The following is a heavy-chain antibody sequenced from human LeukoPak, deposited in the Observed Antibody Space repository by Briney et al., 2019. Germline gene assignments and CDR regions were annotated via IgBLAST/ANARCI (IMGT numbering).Heavy chain of an antibody. D-gene: IGHD3-22*01. CDR3: ARGGRVVITLPLY. J-gene: IGHJ4*02. V-gene: IGHV1-3*01. CDR1: GYPFTSYA. Sequence: GESLKISCKGSGYPFTSYAMHWVRQAPGQRLEWMGWINAGNGNTKYSQKFQGRVTITRDTSASTAYVELSSLRSEDTAVYYCARGGRVVITLPLYWGQGTLVTVSS. CDR2: INAGNGNT.